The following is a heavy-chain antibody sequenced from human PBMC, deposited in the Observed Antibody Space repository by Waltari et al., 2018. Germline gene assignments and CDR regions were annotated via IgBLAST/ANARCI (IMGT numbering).Heavy chain of an antibody. Sequence: QVQLVQSGAEVKKPGSSVKVACKASGGTLSSYAISWVRQAPGQGLEWMGGIIPSFGTANYAQKFQGRVTITADKSTSTGYMELNSLRNEDTAIYYCARGVTTAGTIDYWGQGSLITVSS. V-gene: IGHV1-69*06. J-gene: IGHJ4*02. D-gene: IGHD6-19*01. CDR1: GGTLSSYA. CDR2: IIPSFGTA. CDR3: ARGVTTAGTIDY.